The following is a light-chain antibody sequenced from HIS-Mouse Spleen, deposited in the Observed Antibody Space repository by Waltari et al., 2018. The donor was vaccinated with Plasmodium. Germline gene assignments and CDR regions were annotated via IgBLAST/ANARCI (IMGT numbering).Light chain of an antibody. J-gene: IGLJ3*02. CDR3: YSTDSSGNHRV. CDR1: ALPKKF. V-gene: IGLV3-10*01. CDR2: EDN. Sequence: SYELTQPPSVSVSPGQTARITCSGDALPKKFAYWYQQKSGQAPVLVIYEDNKRPSWIPERFSGSSSGTMATLTISGAQVEDEADYYCYSTDSSGNHRVFGGGTKLTVL.